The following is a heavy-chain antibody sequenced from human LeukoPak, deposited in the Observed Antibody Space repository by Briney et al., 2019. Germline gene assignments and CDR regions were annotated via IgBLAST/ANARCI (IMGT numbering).Heavy chain of an antibody. D-gene: IGHD4-23*01. V-gene: IGHV1-69*04. CDR3: AKEYTNSADYFDY. CDR1: GGTFSSYA. CDR2: IIPILGIA. Sequence: GASVKVSCKASGGTFSSYAISWVRQAPGQGLEWMGRIIPILGIANYAQKFQGRVTITADKSTSTAYMELSSLRSEDTAVYYCAKEYTNSADYFDYWGQGTLVTVSS. J-gene: IGHJ4*02.